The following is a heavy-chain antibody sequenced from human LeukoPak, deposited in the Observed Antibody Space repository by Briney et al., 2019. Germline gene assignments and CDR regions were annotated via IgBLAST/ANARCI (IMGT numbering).Heavy chain of an antibody. V-gene: IGHV3-48*03. CDR3: ARGPEDYYVSSGYFYW. Sequence: GGSLRLSCAASGFNFNSYEMNWVRQAPGKGLEWVSYISRSGGAIYYADSVKGRFTISRDNAKNSLYLQMNSLRGEDTAVYYCARGPEDYYVSSGYFYWWGQGTLVTVSS. CDR2: ISRSGGAI. D-gene: IGHD3-22*01. J-gene: IGHJ4*02. CDR1: GFNFNSYE.